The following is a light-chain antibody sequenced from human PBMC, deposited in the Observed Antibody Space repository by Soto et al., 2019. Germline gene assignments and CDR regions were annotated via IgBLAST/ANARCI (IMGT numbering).Light chain of an antibody. J-gene: IGKJ2*01. V-gene: IGKV1-5*03. CDR2: KAS. Sequence: DIQLTQSPSTLSASVGDRVTITCRASQSINSWLAWYQQRPGKAPKLLMYKASSLQSGVPSRFSGSGSGTEFTLTISRQQPDDSAHYCCQQYNSYPHTFGQGTKLEI. CDR1: QSINSW. CDR3: QQYNSYPHT.